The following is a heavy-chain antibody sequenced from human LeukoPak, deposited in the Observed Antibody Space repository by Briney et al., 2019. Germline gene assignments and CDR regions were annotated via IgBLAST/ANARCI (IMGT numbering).Heavy chain of an antibody. CDR1: GGTFSSYA. D-gene: IGHD6-13*01. CDR2: IIPIFGTA. Sequence: SVKVSCKASGGTFSSYAISWVRQAPGQGLEWMGGIIPIFGTANHAQKFQGRVTITADKSTSTAYMELSSLRSEDTAVYYCARTAAGTIPLDYWGQGTLVTVSS. CDR3: ARTAAGTIPLDY. J-gene: IGHJ4*02. V-gene: IGHV1-69*06.